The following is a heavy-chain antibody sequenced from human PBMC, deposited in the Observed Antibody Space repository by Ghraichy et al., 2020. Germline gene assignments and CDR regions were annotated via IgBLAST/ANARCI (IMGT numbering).Heavy chain of an antibody. CDR1: GFTFSSYA. J-gene: IGHJ4*02. V-gene: IGHV3-23*01. D-gene: IGHD6-19*01. Sequence: GGSLRLSCAASGFTFSSYAMSWVRQAPGKGLEWVSAISGSGGSTYYADSVKGRFTISRDNSKNTLYLQMNSLRAEDTAVYYCAKDPLPGSGWDRASYYFDYWGQGTLVTVSS. CDR3: AKDPLPGSGWDRASYYFDY. CDR2: ISGSGGST.